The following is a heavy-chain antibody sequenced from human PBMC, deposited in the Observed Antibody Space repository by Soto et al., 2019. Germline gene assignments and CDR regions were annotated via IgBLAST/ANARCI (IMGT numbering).Heavy chain of an antibody. D-gene: IGHD4-17*01. V-gene: IGHV1-18*01. CDR1: GYTFPTST. Sequence: QLQLVQSGAEAKKPGASVKVSCKASGYTFPTSTISWVRQAPGQGLEWMGWIKAYSGNTNYAQKLQGRVTMTTDTSTNTAYMELRILTTDDPSIYYCAIADYGDDDYWGQGTLVTVSS. CDR2: IKAYSGNT. J-gene: IGHJ4*02. CDR3: AIADYGDDDY.